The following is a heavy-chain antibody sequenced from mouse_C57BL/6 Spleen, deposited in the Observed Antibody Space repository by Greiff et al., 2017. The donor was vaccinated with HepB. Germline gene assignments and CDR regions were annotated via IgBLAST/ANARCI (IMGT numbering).Heavy chain of an antibody. CDR1: GYTFTSYT. D-gene: IGHD2-4*01. CDR3: ARSEYDYAGY. Sequence: VQLQQSGAELARPGASVKMSCKASGYTFTSYTMHWVKQRPGQGLEWIGYINPSSGYTKYNQKFKDKDTLTADKSSSTAYMQLSSLTSEDSAVCNCARSEYDYAGYSGQGTLVTVSA. J-gene: IGHJ3*01. V-gene: IGHV1-4*01. CDR2: INPSSGYT.